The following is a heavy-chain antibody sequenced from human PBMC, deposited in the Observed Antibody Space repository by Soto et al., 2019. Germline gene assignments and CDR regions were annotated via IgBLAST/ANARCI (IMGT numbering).Heavy chain of an antibody. CDR3: ARNYYGSGTSGRRAFDI. CDR1: GITFSSQA. Sequence: GGSLRLSCAVSGITFSSQAMSRVRQAPGKGLERVSAINTAGDRTYYADSVKGRFTISRDNSRNTLYLQMDSLRAEDTATYYCARNYYGSGTSGRRAFDIWGQGTMVTVSS. D-gene: IGHD3-10*01. CDR2: INTAGDRT. J-gene: IGHJ3*02. V-gene: IGHV3-23*01.